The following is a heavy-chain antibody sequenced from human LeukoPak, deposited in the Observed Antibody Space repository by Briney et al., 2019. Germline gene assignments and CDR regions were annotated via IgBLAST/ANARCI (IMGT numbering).Heavy chain of an antibody. CDR2: IYYSGST. CDR3: ARAVSGRFDY. CDR1: GGSMSPYH. J-gene: IGHJ4*02. V-gene: IGHV4-59*08. D-gene: IGHD6-19*01. Sequence: PSETLSLTCTVSGGSMSPYHWGWIRQPPGKGLEWTGYIYYSGSTNYDPSLNSRVTISVDTSKNQFSLRLSSVTAADTAIYYCARAVSGRFDYWGQGTLVTVSS.